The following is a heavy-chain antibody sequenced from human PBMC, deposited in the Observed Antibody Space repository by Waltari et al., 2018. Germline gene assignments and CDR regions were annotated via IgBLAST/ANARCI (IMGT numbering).Heavy chain of an antibody. CDR2: INAGNGNT. CDR1: GYTFTSYA. V-gene: IGHV1-3*01. D-gene: IGHD1-26*01. J-gene: IGHJ4*02. CDR3: ARQYSGSYRSFDY. Sequence: QVQLVQSGAEVKKPGASVKVSCKASGYTFTSYAMHWVRQAPGQRLEWMGWINAGNGNTKYSQQFQGRVTITSDTSASTASMELSSLRSEDTAVYYCARQYSGSYRSFDYWGQGTLVTVSS.